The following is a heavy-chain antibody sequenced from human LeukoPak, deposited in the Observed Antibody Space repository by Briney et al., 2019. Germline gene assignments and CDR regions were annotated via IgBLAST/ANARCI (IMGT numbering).Heavy chain of an antibody. Sequence: EASVKVSCKASGYTFTSYGISWVRQAPGQGLEWMGWISAYNGNTNYAQKLQGRVTMTTDTSTSTAYMELRSLRSDDTAVYYCARVWSQYCSSTSCYTSAYFQHWGQGTLVTVSS. CDR3: ARVWSQYCSSTSCYTSAYFQH. CDR1: GYTFTSYG. D-gene: IGHD2-2*02. CDR2: ISAYNGNT. J-gene: IGHJ1*01. V-gene: IGHV1-18*01.